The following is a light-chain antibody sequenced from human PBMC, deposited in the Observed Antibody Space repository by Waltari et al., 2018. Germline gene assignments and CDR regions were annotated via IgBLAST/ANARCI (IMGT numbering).Light chain of an antibody. CDR3: KQYGSSPWT. CDR1: QMVSSDY. J-gene: IGKJ1*01. CDR2: GAS. V-gene: IGKV3-20*01. Sequence: ILLTQSPATLSLPPGERATLSCRASQMVSSDYLDCYLHIVGQAHRLLIYGASNRATGIPDRFSGSGTGTDFSLTISRLEPEDFAVYYCKQYGSSPWTFGQGTKVEIK.